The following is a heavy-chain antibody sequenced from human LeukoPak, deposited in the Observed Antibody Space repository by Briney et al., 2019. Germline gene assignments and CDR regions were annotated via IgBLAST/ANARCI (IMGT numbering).Heavy chain of an antibody. CDR2: ISGYTGDT. CDR1: GYTFSNYD. J-gene: IGHJ3*01. D-gene: IGHD2-15*01. V-gene: IGHV1-18*01. CDR3: ARAGYCGDGGCRGGSAFDV. Sequence: ASVRVSCKTSGYTFSNYDIYWVRQAPGQGVECMGWISGYTGDTKYAQILQGRFTVTTDTSTSTAYMELRSLTYDDTAVYYCARAGYCGDGGCRGGSAFDVWGQGTMVTVSS.